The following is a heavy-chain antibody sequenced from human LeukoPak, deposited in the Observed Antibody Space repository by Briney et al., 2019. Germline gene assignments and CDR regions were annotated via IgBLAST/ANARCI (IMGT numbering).Heavy chain of an antibody. D-gene: IGHD4-17*01. CDR3: AKAFGDYEATLTDY. Sequence: GGSLRLSCAASGFTFSSYGMHWVRQAPGKGLEWVAFIRYVGSNKYYADSVKGRFTISRDNSKNTLYLQMNSLRAEDTAVYYCAKAFGDYEATLTDYWGQGTLVTVSS. V-gene: IGHV3-30*02. J-gene: IGHJ4*02. CDR1: GFTFSSYG. CDR2: IRYVGSNK.